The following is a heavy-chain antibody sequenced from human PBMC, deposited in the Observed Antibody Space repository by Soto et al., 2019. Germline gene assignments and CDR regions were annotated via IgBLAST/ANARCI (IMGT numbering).Heavy chain of an antibody. V-gene: IGHV3-74*01. CDR2: INSDVSST. CDR1: GFTFSSYW. CDR3: AIVVSVAGPGYFEY. D-gene: IGHD6-19*01. Sequence: GGSLRISCAASGFTFSSYWMHGGRQAPGKGLVWVPRINSDVSSTSYADTVKGRFTISRDNAKNTLYLQLKSLRAEDTAVYYCAIVVSVAGPGYFEYWGQGTLVTVS. J-gene: IGHJ4*02.